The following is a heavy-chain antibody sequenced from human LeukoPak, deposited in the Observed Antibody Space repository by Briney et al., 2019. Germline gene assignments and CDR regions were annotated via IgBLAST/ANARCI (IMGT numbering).Heavy chain of an antibody. CDR3: ARGPTIGETGYFDF. CDR2: INHRGDT. J-gene: IGHJ4*03. Sequence: PSETLSLTCAVYGGSFSTYYWSWIRQSPGKGLEWIAEINHRGDTNYNPSVKSRVTISVDTSKNQFSLKVRPLTAADTAVYYCARGPTIGETGYFDFWGQGTLVTVSS. V-gene: IGHV4-34*01. CDR1: GGSFSTYY. D-gene: IGHD1-1*01.